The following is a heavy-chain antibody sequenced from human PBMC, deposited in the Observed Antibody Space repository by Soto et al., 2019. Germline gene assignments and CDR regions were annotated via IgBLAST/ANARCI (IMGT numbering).Heavy chain of an antibody. D-gene: IGHD3-3*01. V-gene: IGHV3-23*01. CDR1: GFTFSSYA. CDR3: AKDFWTGYYFFDY. J-gene: IGHJ4*02. CDR2: IGDSGGST. Sequence: PGGSLRLSCAASGFTFSSYAMSWVRQAPGKGLEWVSVIGDSGGSTYYADSVKGRFTISRDNSKNTLYLQMDGLRAEDTAVYYCAKDFWTGYYFFDYWGQGTLVTVSS.